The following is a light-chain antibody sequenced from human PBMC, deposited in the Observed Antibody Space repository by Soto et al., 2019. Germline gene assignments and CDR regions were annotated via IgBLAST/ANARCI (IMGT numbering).Light chain of an antibody. CDR3: QQYNIWPRA. Sequence: EIVMTQSPATLSVSPGERATLSCRASQSVSSNVVWFQQKPGQAPRLLIYGASTRATGIPARFSGSGSGTEFALTSSSLQSEYFAVYYCQQYNIWPRAFGPGTKVYIK. CDR2: GAS. V-gene: IGKV3-15*01. J-gene: IGKJ3*01. CDR1: QSVSSN.